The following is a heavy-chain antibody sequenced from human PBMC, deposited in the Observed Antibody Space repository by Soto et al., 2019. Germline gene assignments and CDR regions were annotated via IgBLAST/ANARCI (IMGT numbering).Heavy chain of an antibody. D-gene: IGHD2-2*01. V-gene: IGHV1-18*04. J-gene: IGHJ6*02. CDR3: ARVTREIILVGMDV. CDR1: GYTFSSYG. CDR2: ISGTTGQT. Sequence: QVPLVQSGAEVKKPGASVTVSCKASGYTFSSYGIARVRQAPGQGLEWMGWISGTTGQTNYAQNIQGRVTLTTDTTTSTSYMELRSLISVDTSVYYCARVTREIILVGMDVGGHGTTVTVSS.